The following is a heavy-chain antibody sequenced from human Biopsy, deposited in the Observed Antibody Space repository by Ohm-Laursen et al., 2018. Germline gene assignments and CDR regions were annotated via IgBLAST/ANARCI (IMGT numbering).Heavy chain of an antibody. CDR2: ISSGGRA. D-gene: IGHD3-3*01. CDR1: GGSISDDY. Sequence: TLSLTCSVSGGSISDDYWNWIRQPPGKGLQVIGYISSGGRAKYNPSLKSRLTISLDTSKNQLSLRLSSVTAADSAIYYCARERQFRFLEGAFDYWGQGILVTVSS. J-gene: IGHJ4*02. CDR3: ARERQFRFLEGAFDY. V-gene: IGHV4-59*01.